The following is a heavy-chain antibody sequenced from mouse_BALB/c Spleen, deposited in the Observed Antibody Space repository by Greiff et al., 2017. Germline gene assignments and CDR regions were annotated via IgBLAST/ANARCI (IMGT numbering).Heavy chain of an antibody. CDR3: ARDEGYRYAWFAY. CDR2: ISSGGSYT. Sequence: EVKVVESGGGLVKPGGSLKLSCAASGFTFSSYTMSWVRQTPEKRLEWVATISSGGSYTYYPDSVKGRFTISRDNAKNTLYLQMSSLKSEDTAMYYCARDEGYRYAWFAYWGQGTLVTVSA. J-gene: IGHJ3*01. CDR1: GFTFSSYT. D-gene: IGHD2-14*01. V-gene: IGHV5-6-4*01.